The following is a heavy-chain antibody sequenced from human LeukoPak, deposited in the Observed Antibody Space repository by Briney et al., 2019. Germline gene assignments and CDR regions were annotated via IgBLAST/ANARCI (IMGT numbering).Heavy chain of an antibody. V-gene: IGHV3-23*01. Sequence: GGSLRLSCAASGFTFSTYAMTWVRQAPGKGLEWVSAISGSGGSTYYADSVKGRFTISRDNSKNTLYLQMNSLRAEDTAIYYCAKARYFDWTRIRDYYMDVWGKGTTVTVSS. CDR3: AKARYFDWTRIRDYYMDV. D-gene: IGHD3-9*01. CDR2: ISGSGGST. CDR1: GFTFSTYA. J-gene: IGHJ6*03.